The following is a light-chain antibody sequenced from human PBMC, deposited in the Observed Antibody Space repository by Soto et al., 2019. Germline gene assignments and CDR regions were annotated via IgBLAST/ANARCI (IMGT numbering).Light chain of an antibody. Sequence: EIVLTQSPLSLPVTPGEPDSISCRSSQSLLQSGGYTFLDWYLQKPEQSPQLLIYLGSNRASGVPARFSGAGSGTDFTLKISRVEADDVGVYYCMQALQTPYTFGQGTRLEIK. CDR1: QSLLQSGGYTF. V-gene: IGKV2-28*01. J-gene: IGKJ2*01. CDR3: MQALQTPYT. CDR2: LGS.